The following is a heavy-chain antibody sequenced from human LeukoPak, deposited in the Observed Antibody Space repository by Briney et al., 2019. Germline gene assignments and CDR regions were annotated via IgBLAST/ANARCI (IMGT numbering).Heavy chain of an antibody. CDR1: GSTFTWYL. Sequence: ASVKVSCKTYGSTFTWYLIHWVRQAPGQGLEWVGTINPRGPITSYAERFQGRVTLTEDTSTNTFYMELSSLTSDDTAVYFCARPAYCDGTNCGYWLDPWGPGTLVTVS. CDR2: INPRGPIT. CDR3: ARPAYCDGTNCGYWLDP. J-gene: IGHJ5*02. D-gene: IGHD2-21*01. V-gene: IGHV1-46*01.